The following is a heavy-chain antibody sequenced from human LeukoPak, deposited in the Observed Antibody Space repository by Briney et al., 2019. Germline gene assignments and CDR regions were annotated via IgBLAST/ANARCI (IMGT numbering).Heavy chain of an antibody. D-gene: IGHD1-1*01. J-gene: IGHJ6*02. CDR2: ISYDGSNK. CDR1: GFTFSSYA. CDR3: ARDGARLEPHYGMDV. V-gene: IGHV3-30-3*01. Sequence: GGSLRLSCAASGFTFSSYAMHWDRQAPGKGLEWVAVISYDGSNKYYADSVKGRFTISRDNSKNTLYLQMNSLRAEDTAVYYCARDGARLEPHYGMDVWGQGTTVTVSS.